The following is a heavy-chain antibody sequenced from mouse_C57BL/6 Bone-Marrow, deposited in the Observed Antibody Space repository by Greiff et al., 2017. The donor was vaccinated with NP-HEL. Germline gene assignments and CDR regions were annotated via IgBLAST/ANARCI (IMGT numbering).Heavy chain of an antibody. D-gene: IGHD1-1*01. CDR3: ARETPIDVITTVVARYFDV. CDR2: INPSSGYT. J-gene: IGHJ1*03. CDR1: GYTFTSYT. Sequence: VQLQQSGAELARPGASVKMSCKASGYTFTSYTMHWVKQMPGQGLEWIGYINPSSGYTKYNQKFKDKATLTADKSSRTAYMQLSSLTSEDSAVYYCARETPIDVITTVVARYFDVWGTGTTVTVSS. V-gene: IGHV1-4*01.